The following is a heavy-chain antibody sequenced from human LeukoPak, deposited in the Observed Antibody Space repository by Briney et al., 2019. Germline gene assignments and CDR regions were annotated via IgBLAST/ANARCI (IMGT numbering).Heavy chain of an antibody. CDR3: ARDPYTIFGPDY. Sequence: GGSLRLSCAASGFTFSSYGMSWVRQAPGKGLEWVSAISGSGGSTYYADSVKGRFTISRDNAKNSLYLQMNSLRAEDTAVYYCARDPYTIFGPDYWGQGTLVTVSS. V-gene: IGHV3-23*01. CDR2: ISGSGGST. J-gene: IGHJ4*02. D-gene: IGHD3-3*01. CDR1: GFTFSSYG.